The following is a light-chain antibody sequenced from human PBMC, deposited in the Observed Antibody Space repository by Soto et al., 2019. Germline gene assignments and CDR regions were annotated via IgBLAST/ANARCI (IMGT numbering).Light chain of an antibody. V-gene: IGKV1-5*03. CDR3: QQYKDYSWT. J-gene: IGKJ1*01. Sequence: IQMTQSPSTLSASVGDRVAITCRASQSIGIWLAWYQQKPGKAPRFLIYKASTLESGVPSRFSGSGSGTEFTLTISSLQPEDFESYYCQQYKDYSWTFGQGTKVEIK. CDR1: QSIGIW. CDR2: KAS.